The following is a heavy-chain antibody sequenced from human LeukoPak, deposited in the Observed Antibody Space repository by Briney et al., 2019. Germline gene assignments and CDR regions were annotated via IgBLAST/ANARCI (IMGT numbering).Heavy chain of an antibody. J-gene: IGHJ4*02. CDR3: AKGDSSSSVPYFDY. CDR2: ISGSGGST. V-gene: IGHV3-23*01. Sequence: GGSLSLSCAASGFTFSSYAMSWVRQAPGKGLEWVSVISGSGGSTYYADSVEGRFTISRDNSKNTLYLQMNSLRAEDTAVYYCAKGDSSSSVPYFDYWGQGTLVTVSS. CDR1: GFTFSSYA. D-gene: IGHD6-13*01.